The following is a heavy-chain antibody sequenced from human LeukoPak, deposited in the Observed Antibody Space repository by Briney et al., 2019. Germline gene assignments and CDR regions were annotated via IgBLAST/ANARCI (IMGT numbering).Heavy chain of an antibody. D-gene: IGHD1-14*01. CDR1: GGTFSSYA. J-gene: IGHJ3*02. V-gene: IGHV1-69*01. CDR2: IIPIFGTA. CDR3: ARPFNRAFDI. Sequence: SVKVSCKASGGTFSSYAISWVRQAPGQGLEWMGGIIPIFGTANYAQKFQGRVTITADESTSTAYMGLSSLRSEDTAVYYCARPFNRAFDIWGQGTMVTVSS.